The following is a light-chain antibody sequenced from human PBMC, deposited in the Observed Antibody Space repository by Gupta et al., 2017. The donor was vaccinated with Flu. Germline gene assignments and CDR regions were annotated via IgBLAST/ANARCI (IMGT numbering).Light chain of an antibody. Sequence: EIVMTQSPATLSVSPGERATLSCRATQSITSDLAWYQQRPGQAPRLLIYGASTRATGIPDRFSASGSGTEFTLTIGSLQSEDFAVYYCQQYKNGPVTFGQGTRLEIK. V-gene: IGKV3-15*01. J-gene: IGKJ5*01. CDR2: GAS. CDR1: QSITSD. CDR3: QQYKNGPVT.